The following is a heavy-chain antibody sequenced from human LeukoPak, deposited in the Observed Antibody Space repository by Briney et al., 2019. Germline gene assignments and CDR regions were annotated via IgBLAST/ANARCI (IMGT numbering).Heavy chain of an antibody. CDR1: GFTFSDYN. D-gene: IGHD2-15*01. CDR2: ISSSGSTR. CDR3: ARVLRYCSGGNCYSGGLGYMDV. J-gene: IGHJ6*03. V-gene: IGHV3-11*01. Sequence: GGSLRLSCAASGFTFSDYNMRWIRQAPGKGLEWVSSISSSGSTRYYAESVKGRFTISRDNAKNSLFLQMNSLRAEDTAVYYCARVLRYCSGGNCYSGGLGYMDVWGKGTTVTISS.